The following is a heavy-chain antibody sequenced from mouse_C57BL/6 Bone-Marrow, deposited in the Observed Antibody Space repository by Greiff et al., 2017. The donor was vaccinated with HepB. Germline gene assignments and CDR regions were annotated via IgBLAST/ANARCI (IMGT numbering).Heavy chain of an antibody. CDR1: GFNIKDDY. CDR3: TTSYSNYVFAY. Sequence: EVKLVESGAELVRPGASVKLSCTASGFNIKDDYMHWVKQRPEQGPEWIGWIDPENGDTEYASKFQGKATITADTSSNTAYLQLSSLTSEDTAVYYCTTSYSNYVFAYWGQGTLVTVSA. J-gene: IGHJ3*01. D-gene: IGHD2-5*01. CDR2: IDPENGDT. V-gene: IGHV14-4*01.